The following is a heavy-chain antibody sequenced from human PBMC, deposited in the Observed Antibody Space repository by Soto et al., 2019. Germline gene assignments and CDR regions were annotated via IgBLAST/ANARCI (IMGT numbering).Heavy chain of an antibody. J-gene: IGHJ1*01. V-gene: IGHV1-8*01. CDR2: MNPNNGNT. D-gene: IGHD3-10*01. CDR1: GYTFTSYD. Sequence: VQLVQSVAEVKKPGASVKVSCKASGYTFTSYDISWVRHATGQGLEWMGWMNPNNGNTDYALKFQGRVTMTMNTSIGTAYMEFSSLISEDTAVYYCARSPRNYYALGSYSYFRHWGQGTLVTVSS. CDR3: ARSPRNYYALGSYSYFRH.